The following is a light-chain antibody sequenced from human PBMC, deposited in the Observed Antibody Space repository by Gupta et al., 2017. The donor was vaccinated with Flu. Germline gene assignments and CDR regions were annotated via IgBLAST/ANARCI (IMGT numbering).Light chain of an antibody. Sequence: SGRSSQSLLRPGDGNTYWDCYVQKRGQSPQLLLQALSYRAAGVSDRCSGRGSGTDFTLKIRRVEADDVGLYYCMQRIEFPYTFGQGTNLEIK. CDR1: QSLLRPGDGNTY. V-gene: IGKV2-40*01. CDR3: MQRIEFPYT. CDR2: ALS. J-gene: IGKJ2*01.